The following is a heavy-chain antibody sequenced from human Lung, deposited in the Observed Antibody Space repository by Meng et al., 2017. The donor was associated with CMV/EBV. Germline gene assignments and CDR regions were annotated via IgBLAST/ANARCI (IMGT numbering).Heavy chain of an antibody. J-gene: IGHJ3*01. D-gene: IGHD2/OR15-2a*01. Sequence: GGSLRLXXSASGFTFNRYEMHWVRQATGKGLEWVSYISDSGATIYYADSVKGRFTISRDNAKNLLYVQMNSLKAEDTARYCGARAGFCNSPACRYAFDVWGQGTVVXVSS. CDR3: ARAGFCNSPACRYAFDV. V-gene: IGHV3-48*03. CDR2: ISDSGATI. CDR1: GFTFNRYE.